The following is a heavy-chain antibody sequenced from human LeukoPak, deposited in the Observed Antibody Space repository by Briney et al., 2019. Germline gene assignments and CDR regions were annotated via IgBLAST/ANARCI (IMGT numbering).Heavy chain of an antibody. J-gene: IGHJ4*02. Sequence: SETLSLTCSVSGGSINNYYGTWIRQPPGRGLEWIGYIYYTGTTNYNPSLKSRVTISVDTSRNQFSLKLSSVTAADTAVYYCARRSGGSSDFDYWGQGTLVTVSS. CDR1: GGSINNYY. V-gene: IGHV4-59*08. D-gene: IGHD2-15*01. CDR3: ARRSGGSSDFDY. CDR2: IYYTGTT.